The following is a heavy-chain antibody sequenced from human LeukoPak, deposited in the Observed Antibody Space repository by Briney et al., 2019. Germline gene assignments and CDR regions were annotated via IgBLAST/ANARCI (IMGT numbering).Heavy chain of an antibody. CDR1: GFTFSSYA. D-gene: IGHD1-26*01. V-gene: IGHV3-23*01. CDR2: ISGSGGST. Sequence: GGSLRLSCAASGFTFSSYAMSWVRQAPGKGLEWVSAISGSGGSTYYADSVKGRFTISRDNSKNTLYLQMNSLRAEDTAVYYCAKDRKGIMGALGAFDIWGQGTMVTVSS. J-gene: IGHJ3*02. CDR3: AKDRKGIMGALGAFDI.